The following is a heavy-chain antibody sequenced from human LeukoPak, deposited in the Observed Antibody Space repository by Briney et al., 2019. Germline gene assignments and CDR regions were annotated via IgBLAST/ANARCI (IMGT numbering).Heavy chain of an antibody. Sequence: ASVKVSCKASGYTFTSYDINWVRQAAGHGLEWVGWMNPNSGNTGYAPKFQGRVTMTRSTSINTAYMELSSLRSEDTAVYYCASCGGDCYLAMVYFDYWGQGTLVTVSS. CDR2: MNPNSGNT. V-gene: IGHV1-8*01. J-gene: IGHJ4*02. CDR1: GYTFTSYD. D-gene: IGHD2-21*02. CDR3: ASCGGDCYLAMVYFDY.